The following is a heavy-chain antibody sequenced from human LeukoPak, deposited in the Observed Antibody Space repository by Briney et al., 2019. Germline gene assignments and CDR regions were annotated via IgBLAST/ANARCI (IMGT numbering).Heavy chain of an antibody. V-gene: IGHV3-66*01. CDR3: ARDDTDYGDYVREDYYYYGMDV. D-gene: IGHD4-17*01. J-gene: IGHJ6*02. CDR2: IYSGGST. Sequence: GGSLRLSCAASGFTVSSNYMSWVRQAPGTGLEWVSVIYSGGSTYYADSVKGRFTISRDNSKNTLYLQMNSLRAEDTAVYYCARDDTDYGDYVREDYYYYGMDVWGQGTTVTVSS. CDR1: GFTVSSNY.